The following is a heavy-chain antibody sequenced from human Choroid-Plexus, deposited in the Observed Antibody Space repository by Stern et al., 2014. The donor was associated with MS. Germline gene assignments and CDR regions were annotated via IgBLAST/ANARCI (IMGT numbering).Heavy chain of an antibody. V-gene: IGHV3-30*18. CDR2: VSYDGSNK. J-gene: IGHJ2*01. CDR3: AKDRQYWTYF. CDR1: GFTFGSCA. Sequence: VHLVESGGGVVQPGRPLRLSCVASGFTFGSCAMHWVRQAPGKGLEWVAGVSYDGSNKYYADSVKGRFTISRDNSQNTLYMQMSSLRPEDTAVYYCAKDRQYWTYF. D-gene: IGHD2-8*02.